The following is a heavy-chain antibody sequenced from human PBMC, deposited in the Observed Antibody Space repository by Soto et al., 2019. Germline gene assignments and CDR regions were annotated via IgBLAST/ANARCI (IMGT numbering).Heavy chain of an antibody. Sequence: QVQLVQSGAEVKKPGSSVKVSCKASGGTFSSYAISWVRQAPGQGLEWMGGIIPIFGTANYAQKFQGRVTITADESTSTAYMELSSLRSEYTAVYYCERGDLDSSGYAGRLLDIWGQGTMVTVSS. D-gene: IGHD3-22*01. V-gene: IGHV1-69*01. CDR1: GGTFSSYA. CDR2: IIPIFGTA. CDR3: ERGDLDSSGYAGRLLDI. J-gene: IGHJ3*02.